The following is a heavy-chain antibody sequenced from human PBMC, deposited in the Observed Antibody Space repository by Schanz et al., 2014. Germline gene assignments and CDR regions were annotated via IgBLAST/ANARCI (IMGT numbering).Heavy chain of an antibody. V-gene: IGHV1-18*01. CDR1: GYAFSDYG. CDR3: AAKWGYCTITSCHTLEPFDV. J-gene: IGHJ3*01. Sequence: QVQLVQSGAEVKKPGASVKVSCKTSGYAFSDYGITWVRQAPGQGLQWMGWISPYTGNTNYAQTLQGRITLTTYTATSAAYMELRSLRSDDTAVDYCAAKWGYCTITSCHTLEPFDVWGQGTMVTVSS. D-gene: IGHD2-8*01. CDR2: ISPYTGNT.